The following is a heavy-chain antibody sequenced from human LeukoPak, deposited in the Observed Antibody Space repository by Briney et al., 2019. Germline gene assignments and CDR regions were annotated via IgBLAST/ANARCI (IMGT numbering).Heavy chain of an antibody. D-gene: IGHD2-21*01. J-gene: IGHJ3*02. CDR3: ARGDYAFDI. CDR1: GFTFTTYW. V-gene: IGHV3-74*01. CDR2: INTDGSSA. Sequence: GGSLRLSCAASGFTFTTYWMHWVRQAPGKGLVWVSRINTDGSSASYADSVKGRFTISRDTAKNTLYLQMNSLRAKDTAVYYCARGDYAFDIWGQGTMVTVSS.